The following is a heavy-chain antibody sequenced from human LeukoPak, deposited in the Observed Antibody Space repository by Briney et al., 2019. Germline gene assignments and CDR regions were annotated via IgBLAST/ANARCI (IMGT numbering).Heavy chain of an antibody. CDR3: ARACDHYSYYYMDV. V-gene: IGHV4-34*01. CDR2: INHSGST. Sequence: SETLSLTCAVYGGSFSGYYWSWIRQPPGKGLEWIGEINHSGSTNYNPSLKSRVTISVDTSKNQFSLKLSSVTAADTAVYYCARACDHYSYYYMDVWGKGTTVTVSS. D-gene: IGHD2-21*02. J-gene: IGHJ6*03. CDR1: GGSFSGYY.